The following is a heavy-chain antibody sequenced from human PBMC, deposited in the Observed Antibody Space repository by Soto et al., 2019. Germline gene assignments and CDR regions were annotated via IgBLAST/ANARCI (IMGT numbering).Heavy chain of an antibody. J-gene: IGHJ4*02. CDR1: GFTFSNAW. D-gene: IGHD3-16*01. V-gene: IGHV3-15*01. CDR3: HYATGYYFDY. CDR2: IKSKTDGGTT. Sequence: EVQLVESGGGLVKPGGSLRLSCAASGFTFSNAWMSWVRQAPGKGLEWVGRIKSKTDGGTTDYAAPVKGRFTISRDHSKNTLYLQMNSLKPEDTAVYYCHYATGYYFDYWGQGTLVTVSS.